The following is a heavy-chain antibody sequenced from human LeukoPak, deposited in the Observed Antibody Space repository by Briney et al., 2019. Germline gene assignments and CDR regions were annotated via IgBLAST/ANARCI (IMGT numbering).Heavy chain of an antibody. CDR2: VYQSGTT. CDR1: GFSISSGHY. V-gene: IGHV4-38-2*02. J-gene: IGHJ4*02. CDR3: ARGGPGSYDQFDH. Sequence: SETLSLTCTVSGFSISSGHYWGWVRQPPGAGLEWIGSVYQSGTTYYNPSLKSRVTTSVDMSKNQFSLRLRPVTAADTAVYYCARGGPGSYDQFDHWGQGTLVTVSS. D-gene: IGHD3-10*01.